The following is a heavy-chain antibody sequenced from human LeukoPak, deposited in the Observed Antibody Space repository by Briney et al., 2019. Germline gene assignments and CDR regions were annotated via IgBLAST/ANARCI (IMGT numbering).Heavy chain of an antibody. D-gene: IGHD4-23*01. Sequence: SETLFLTCTVSGGSISSYYWSWIRQPPGKGLEWIGYIYYSGSTNYNPSLKSRVTISVDTSKNQFSLKLGSVTAADTAVYYCARDRPPTVVTQTYGMDVWGQGTTVTVSS. CDR3: ARDRPPTVVTQTYGMDV. CDR2: IYYSGST. V-gene: IGHV4-59*01. J-gene: IGHJ6*02. CDR1: GGSISSYY.